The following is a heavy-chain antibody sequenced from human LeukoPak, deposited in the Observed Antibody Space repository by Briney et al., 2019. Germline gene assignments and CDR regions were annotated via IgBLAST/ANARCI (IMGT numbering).Heavy chain of an antibody. V-gene: IGHV3-23*01. CDR3: ALDAGSGCYAY. J-gene: IGHJ4*02. D-gene: IGHD3-10*01. CDR1: GFTFSSYS. CDR2: ISGSGGST. Sequence: GGSLRLSCAASGFTFSSYSMSWVRQAPGKGLEWVSGISGSGGSTDYADSVKGRFTISRDNSKNTLYLQMNSLRAEDMAMYYCALDAGSGCYAYWGQGTLLTVSS.